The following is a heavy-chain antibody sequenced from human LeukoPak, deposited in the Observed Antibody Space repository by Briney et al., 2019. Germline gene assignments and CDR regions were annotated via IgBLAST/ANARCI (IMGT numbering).Heavy chain of an antibody. V-gene: IGHV3-48*03. D-gene: IGHD3-3*01. CDR2: ISRSGSTI. J-gene: IGHJ4*02. Sequence: GGSLRLSCAASGFTFSSYEMNRVRQAPGKGLEWVSYISRSGSTIYYADSVKGRFTISRDNAKNSLYLQMSSLRAEDTAVYYCARSNTIFGVVNDYWGQGTLVTVSS. CDR3: ARSNTIFGVVNDY. CDR1: GFTFSSYE.